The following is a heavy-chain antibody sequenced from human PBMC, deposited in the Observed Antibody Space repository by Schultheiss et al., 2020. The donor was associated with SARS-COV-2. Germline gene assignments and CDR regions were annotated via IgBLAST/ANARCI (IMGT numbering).Heavy chain of an antibody. Sequence: SETLSLTCTVSGGSISSYYWSWIRQPAGKGLEWIGRIYTSGSTNYNPSLKSRVTMSVDTSKNQFSLKLSSVTAADTAVYYCARDPLPFISGWSGYYYYGMDVWGQGTTVTVSS. V-gene: IGHV4-4*07. CDR3: ARDPLPFISGWSGYYYYGMDV. J-gene: IGHJ6*02. CDR2: IYTSGST. D-gene: IGHD6-19*01. CDR1: GGSISSYY.